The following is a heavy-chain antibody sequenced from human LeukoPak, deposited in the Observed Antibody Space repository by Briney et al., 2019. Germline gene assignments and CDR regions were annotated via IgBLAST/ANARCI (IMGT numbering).Heavy chain of an antibody. V-gene: IGHV3-74*01. J-gene: IGHJ4*02. D-gene: IGHD3-16*01. CDR3: AREDVSYDYPTDY. Sequence: PGGSLRLSCAASGFTFSSYWMHWVRQAPGKGLVWVSRINTDGSSTSYADSVKGRFTISRDNAKNTLYLQMNSLRAEDTAVYYCAREDVSYDYPTDYWGQGTLVTVSS. CDR2: INTDGSST. CDR1: GFTFSSYW.